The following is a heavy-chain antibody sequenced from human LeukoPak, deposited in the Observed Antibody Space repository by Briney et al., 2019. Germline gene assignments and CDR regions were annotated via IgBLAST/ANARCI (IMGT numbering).Heavy chain of an antibody. Sequence: GGSLRLSCAASGFTFSTYAMSWVRQTPEKGLEWVSAISGSGGSTYYADSVKGRFTISRDNSKNTLYLQMNSLRAEDTAVYYCATSPIIGIDWGQGTLVTVSS. CDR2: ISGSGGST. J-gene: IGHJ4*02. CDR1: GFTFSTYA. CDR3: ATSPIIGID. V-gene: IGHV3-23*01. D-gene: IGHD3-3*01.